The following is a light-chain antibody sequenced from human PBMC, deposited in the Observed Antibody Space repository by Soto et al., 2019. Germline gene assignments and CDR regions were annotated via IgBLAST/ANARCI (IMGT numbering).Light chain of an antibody. CDR3: SSYAGSKKRV. V-gene: IGLV2-8*01. CDR2: EVS. J-gene: IGLJ2*01. CDR1: SSDVGGYNY. Sequence: QSVLTQPPSASGSPGQSVTISCTGTSSDVGGYNYVSWYQQHPGKAPKLMIYEVSKRPSGVPDRFSGSKSGNTASLTVSGLQAEDGAVYYCSSYAGSKKRVFGGGTKLTV.